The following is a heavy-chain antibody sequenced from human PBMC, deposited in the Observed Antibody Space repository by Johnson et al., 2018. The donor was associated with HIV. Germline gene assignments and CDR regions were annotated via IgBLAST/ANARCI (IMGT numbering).Heavy chain of an antibody. CDR2: ISYDGSNK. V-gene: IGHV3-30*14. Sequence: QVQLVESGGGVVQPGRSLRLSCAASGFTFSSYTLHWVRQAPGKGLEWVTLISYDGSNKYYADSVKGRFSISRDNSKNTLYLQMNSLRAEDTAVYYCARDGYNYVAFDIWGQGTMVTVSS. J-gene: IGHJ3*02. CDR3: ARDGYNYVAFDI. D-gene: IGHD5-24*01. CDR1: GFTFSSYT.